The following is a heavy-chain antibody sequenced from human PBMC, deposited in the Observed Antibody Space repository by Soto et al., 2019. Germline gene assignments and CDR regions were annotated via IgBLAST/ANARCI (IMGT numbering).Heavy chain of an antibody. CDR2: ITPTLNIA. CDR1: GGTFSSYT. Sequence: QLQLVQSGAEVREPGSSVKVSCKASGGTFSSYTVIWVRQAPGQGLEWMGGITPTLNIAKYAEKFQGRVTSTADESTSTVNMHLSSLRSEDTSVYFCARGYYSGSNPSSFDYWGQGTLVAVYS. D-gene: IGHD1-26*01. CDR3: ARGYYSGSNPSSFDY. J-gene: IGHJ4*02. V-gene: IGHV1-69*01.